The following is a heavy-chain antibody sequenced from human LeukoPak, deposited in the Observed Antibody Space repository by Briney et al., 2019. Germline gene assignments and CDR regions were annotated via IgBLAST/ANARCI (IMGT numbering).Heavy chain of an antibody. CDR1: GGTFSSYA. CDR3: ARGEPAAPENWFDP. Sequence: SVKVSCKASGGTFSSYAISWVRQAPGQGLEWMGGIIPIFGTANYAQKFQGRVTITADESTSTAYTELSSLRSEDTAVYYCARGEPAAPENWFDPWGQGTLVTVSS. D-gene: IGHD2-2*01. V-gene: IGHV1-69*13. J-gene: IGHJ5*02. CDR2: IIPIFGTA.